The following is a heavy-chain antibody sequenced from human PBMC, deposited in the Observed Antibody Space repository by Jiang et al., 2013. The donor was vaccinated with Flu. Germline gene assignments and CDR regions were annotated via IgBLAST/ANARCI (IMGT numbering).Heavy chain of an antibody. D-gene: IGHD5-24*01. CDR3: ARQVWEMATTFDY. CDR2: INHSGST. V-gene: IGHV4-34*01. J-gene: IGHJ4*02. CDR1: GGSFSGYY. Sequence: LLKPSETLSLTCAVYGGSFSGYYWSWIRQPPGKGLEWIGEINHSGSTNYNPSLKSRVTISVDTSKNQFSLKLSSVTAADTAVYYCARQVWEMATTFDYWGQGTLVTVSS.